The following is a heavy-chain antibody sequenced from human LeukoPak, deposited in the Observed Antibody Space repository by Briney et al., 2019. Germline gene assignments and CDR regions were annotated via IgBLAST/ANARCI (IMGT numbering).Heavy chain of an antibody. CDR2: VDHTGST. J-gene: IGHJ6*03. V-gene: IGHV4-61*03. D-gene: IGHD1-1*01. Sequence: SSETLSLTCTVSGDSINSNNYYWTWIRQPPGKGLEWIGYVDHTGSTNFNPSLNGRVSISRDTTKNLSSLRLRSVTAADTAVYFCARGRVSSSTWYSTYYYYFYMDVWGKGTTVTVSS. CDR1: GDSINSNNYY. CDR3: ARGRVSSSTWYSTYYYYFYMDV.